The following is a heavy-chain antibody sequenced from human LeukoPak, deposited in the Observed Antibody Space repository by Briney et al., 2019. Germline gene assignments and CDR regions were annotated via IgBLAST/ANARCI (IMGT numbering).Heavy chain of an antibody. V-gene: IGHV3-23*01. CDR3: AKDVGKWESLHFFDY. J-gene: IGHJ4*02. D-gene: IGHD1-26*01. CDR2: ISGSGAST. Sequence: GGSLRLSCLTSGFTLSTNAMSWVRQAPGKGLEWISGISGSGASTYYADSVKGRFTISRDDSRNTLYLQMNSLRGDDTAVYYCAKDVGKWESLHFFDYWGQGTLVTVSA. CDR1: GFTLSTNA.